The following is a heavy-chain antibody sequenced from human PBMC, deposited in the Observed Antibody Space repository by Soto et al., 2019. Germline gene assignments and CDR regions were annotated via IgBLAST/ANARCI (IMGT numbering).Heavy chain of an antibody. CDR3: ARVKGVLWFGDEPFDY. CDR2: IIPILGIA. CDR1: RGTFSSYT. V-gene: IGHV1-69*02. J-gene: IGHJ4*02. Sequence: QVQLVQSGAEVKKPGSSVKVSCKASRGTFSSYTISWVRQAPGQGLEWMGRIIPILGIANYAQKFQGRVTITADKSTSTAYMELSSLRSEHTAVYYCARVKGVLWFGDEPFDYWGQGTLVTVSS. D-gene: IGHD3-10*01.